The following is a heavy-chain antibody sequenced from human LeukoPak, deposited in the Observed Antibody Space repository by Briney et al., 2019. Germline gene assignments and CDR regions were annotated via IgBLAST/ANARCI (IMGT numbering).Heavy chain of an antibody. CDR2: INPNSGGT. V-gene: IGHV1-2*02. Sequence: ASVKVSCKASGYTFTGYYMHWVRQAPGQGLEWMGWINPNSGGTNYAQKFQGRVTMTRDTSISTAYMELSRLRSDDTAVYYCATGWDRGRRPSPGAFDIWGQGTMVTVSS. D-gene: IGHD1-14*01. J-gene: IGHJ3*02. CDR3: ATGWDRGRRPSPGAFDI. CDR1: GYTFTGYY.